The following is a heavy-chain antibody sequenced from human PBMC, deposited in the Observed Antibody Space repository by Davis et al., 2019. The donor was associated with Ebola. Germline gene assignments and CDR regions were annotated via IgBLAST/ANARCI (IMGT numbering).Heavy chain of an antibody. V-gene: IGHV3-9*01. J-gene: IGHJ4*02. CDR2: ISWNSGSI. Sequence: SLKISCAASGFTFDDYAMHWVRQAPGKGLEWVSGISWNSGSIGYADSVKGRFTISRDNAKNTLYLQMNSLRAEDTAVYYCTRHGGEHDYGDYWGQGTLVTVSS. CDR1: GFTFDDYA. D-gene: IGHD4-17*01. CDR3: TRHGGEHDYGDY.